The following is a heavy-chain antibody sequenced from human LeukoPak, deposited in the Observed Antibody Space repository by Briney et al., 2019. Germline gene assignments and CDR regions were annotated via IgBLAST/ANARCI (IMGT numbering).Heavy chain of an antibody. J-gene: IGHJ5*02. CDR3: ARDGSGSQGVNWFDP. CDR2: IDADNGDT. Sequence: AASVKVSCKASGYTFNYFAMHWVRQAPGQSLEWMGRIDADNGDTIYSQSFQGRVTIIRDTSAKTIYMELSSLKSEDTAVYYCARDGSGSQGVNWFDPWGQGTLVTVPS. CDR1: GYTFNYFA. V-gene: IGHV1-3*01. D-gene: IGHD3-10*01.